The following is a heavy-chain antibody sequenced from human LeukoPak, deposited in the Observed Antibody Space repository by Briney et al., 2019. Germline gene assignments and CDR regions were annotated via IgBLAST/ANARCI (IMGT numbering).Heavy chain of an antibody. D-gene: IGHD6-19*01. CDR2: IDPSDSYT. CDR3: ARLSSKQWLVHPVDY. J-gene: IGHJ4*02. Sequence: GESLRISCKGSGYSFTSYWISWVRQMPWKGLEWMGRIDPSDSYTNYSPSFQGHVTISADKSISTAYLQWSSLKASDTAMCYCARLSSKQWLVHPVDYWGQGTLVTVSS. CDR1: GYSFTSYW. V-gene: IGHV5-10-1*01.